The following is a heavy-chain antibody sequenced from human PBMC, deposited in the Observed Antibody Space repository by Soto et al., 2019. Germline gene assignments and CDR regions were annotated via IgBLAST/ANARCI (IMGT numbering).Heavy chain of an antibody. CDR3: AKDKDRVTFSYYFDY. D-gene: IGHD2-21*02. V-gene: IGHV3-9*01. Sequence: EVQLVESGGGLVQPGRSLRLSCAASGFPFDDYAMHWVRQAPGKGLEWVSGISWNSASIGYADSVKGRFTISRANAKNSLYLQMNRLRAEDTALYYCAKDKDRVTFSYYFDYWGQATLVTVSS. J-gene: IGHJ4*02. CDR1: GFPFDDYA. CDR2: ISWNSASI.